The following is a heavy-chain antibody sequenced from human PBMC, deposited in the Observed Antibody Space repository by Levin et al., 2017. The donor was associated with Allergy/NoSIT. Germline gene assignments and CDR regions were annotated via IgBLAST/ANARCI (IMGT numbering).Heavy chain of an antibody. D-gene: IGHD2-2*01. CDR1: GGSINSPSYF. CDR2: IHSSGST. CDR3: ARHKRTGSCYDY. J-gene: IGHJ4*02. Sequence: SETLSLTCSVSGGSINSPSYFWGWIRQPPGKGLEWIGNIHSSGSTSYSPSLKSRVTISVDTSKNHFSLNLSSVTAADTAVYYCARHKRTGSCYDYWGRGTLVAVSS. V-gene: IGHV4-39*01.